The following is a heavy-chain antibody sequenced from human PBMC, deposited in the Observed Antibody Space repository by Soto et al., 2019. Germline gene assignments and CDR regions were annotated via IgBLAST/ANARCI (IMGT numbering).Heavy chain of an antibody. CDR3: ARGRVAVVDVA. CDR1: GFTFSSYS. Sequence: EVQLVESGGGLVKPGGSLRLSCAASGFTFSSYSMNWVRQAPGKGLEWVSSISSSSSYIYYADSVKGRFTISRDNAKNSLYLQMNSLSAEDTAVYYCARGRVAVVDVAWGQGTLVTVSS. CDR2: ISSSSSYI. J-gene: IGHJ4*02. V-gene: IGHV3-21*01. D-gene: IGHD2-15*01.